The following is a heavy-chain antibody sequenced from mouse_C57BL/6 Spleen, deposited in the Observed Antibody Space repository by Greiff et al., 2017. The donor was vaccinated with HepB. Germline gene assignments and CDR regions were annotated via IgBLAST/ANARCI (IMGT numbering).Heavy chain of an antibody. CDR1: GYTFTSYW. CDR3: AREKTTVFDY. CDR2: IDPSDSYT. D-gene: IGHD1-1*01. Sequence: VQLQQSGAELVRPGTSVKLSCKASGYTFTSYWMHWVKQRPGQGLEWIGVIDPSDSYTNYNQKFKGKATLTVDTSSSTAYMQLSSLTSEDSAVYYCAREKTTVFDYWGQGTTLTVSS. V-gene: IGHV1-59*01. J-gene: IGHJ2*01.